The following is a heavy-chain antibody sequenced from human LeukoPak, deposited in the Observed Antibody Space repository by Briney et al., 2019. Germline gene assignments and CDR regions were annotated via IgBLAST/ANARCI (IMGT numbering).Heavy chain of an antibody. Sequence: SETLSLTCTVSGGSISSSSYYWGWIRQPPGKGLEWIGSIYYSGSTYYNPSLKSRVTISVDTSKNQFTLKLSSVTAADTAVYYCARLSIAAAGRGAFDIWGQGTMVTVSS. J-gene: IGHJ3*02. D-gene: IGHD6-13*01. V-gene: IGHV4-39*06. CDR3: ARLSIAAAGRGAFDI. CDR2: IYYSGST. CDR1: GGSISSSSYY.